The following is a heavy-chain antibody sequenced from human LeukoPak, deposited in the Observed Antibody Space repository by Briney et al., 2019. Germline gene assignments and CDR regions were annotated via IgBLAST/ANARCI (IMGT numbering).Heavy chain of an antibody. Sequence: SSGTLSLTCGVSGGSITNTNYWTWVRQPPGKGLEWIGEVNLQGSTNYNPSLMGRVAISVDKSENHISLQLTSVTAADTAVYYCAREGGPYRPLDYSGQGTLVTVSS. CDR1: GGSITNTNY. CDR3: AREGGPYRPLDY. J-gene: IGHJ4*02. V-gene: IGHV4-4*02. CDR2: VNLQGST.